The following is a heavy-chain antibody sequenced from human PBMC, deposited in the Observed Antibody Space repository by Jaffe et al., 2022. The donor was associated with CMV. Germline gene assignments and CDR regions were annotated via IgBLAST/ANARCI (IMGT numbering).Heavy chain of an antibody. CDR1: GGSISGSNW. D-gene: IGHD4-17*01. CDR2: IFHSGST. CDR3: ARRRLGDFPSAGIDP. Sequence: QVQLQESGPRLVKPSGTLSLTCVVSGGSISGSNWWSWVRQPPEKGLEWIGEIFHSGSTNYNPSLKSRVSISVDKSKNQFSLNLTSVTAADTAVYYCARRRLGDFPSAGIDPWGQGTLVTVSS. J-gene: IGHJ5*02. V-gene: IGHV4-4*02.